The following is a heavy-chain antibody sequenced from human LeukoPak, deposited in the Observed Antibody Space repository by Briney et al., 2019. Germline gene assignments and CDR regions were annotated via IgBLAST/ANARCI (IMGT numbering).Heavy chain of an antibody. CDR3: ARMFLAVAGTSPVDAFDI. CDR1: GGSFSGYY. Sequence: PSETLSLTCAVYGGSFSGYYWSWIRQPPGKGLEWIGEINHSGSTNYNPSLKSRVTISVDTSKNQFSLKLSSVTAADTAVYYCARMFLAVAGTSPVDAFDIWGQGTMVTVSS. V-gene: IGHV4-34*01. J-gene: IGHJ3*02. D-gene: IGHD6-19*01. CDR2: INHSGST.